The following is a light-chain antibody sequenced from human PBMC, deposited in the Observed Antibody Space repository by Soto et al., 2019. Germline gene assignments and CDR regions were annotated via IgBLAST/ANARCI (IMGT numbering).Light chain of an antibody. CDR1: QSISSW. J-gene: IGKJ2*01. CDR2: DAS. Sequence: DIRMTQSPSTLSASVEDRVTITCRASQSISSWLAWYQQKPGKAPKLLIYDASSLESGVPSRFSGSGSGTEFTLTISSLQPDDFATYYCQQYNSYSPYTFGQGTKLEIK. V-gene: IGKV1-5*01. CDR3: QQYNSYSPYT.